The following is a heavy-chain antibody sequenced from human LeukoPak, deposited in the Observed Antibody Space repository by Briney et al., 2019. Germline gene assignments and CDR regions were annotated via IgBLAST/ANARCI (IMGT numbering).Heavy chain of an antibody. J-gene: IGHJ4*02. D-gene: IGHD3-9*01. CDR3: ARTLRYFDWLPRFDY. CDR2: INHSGST. CDR1: GGSFGGYY. V-gene: IGHV4-34*01. Sequence: SETLSLTCAVYGGSFGGYYWSWIRQPPGKGLEWIGEINHSGSTNYNPSLKSRVTISVDTSKNQFSLKLSSVTAADTAVYYCARTLRYFDWLPRFDYWGQGTLVTVSS.